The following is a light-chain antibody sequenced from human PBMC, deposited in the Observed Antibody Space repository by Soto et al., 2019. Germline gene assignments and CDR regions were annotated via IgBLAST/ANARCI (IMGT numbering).Light chain of an antibody. CDR2: AAS. Sequence: DIQMTQPPSSLSASVRDRVTITCRASQSITSYLNWYQQKTGKAPKLLVYAASSLQSGVPSRFSGIGSGTDFTLTSSSLQPEDFATYYCQQSYSTLITFGQGTRLEIK. CDR3: QQSYSTLIT. CDR1: QSITSY. J-gene: IGKJ5*01. V-gene: IGKV1-39*01.